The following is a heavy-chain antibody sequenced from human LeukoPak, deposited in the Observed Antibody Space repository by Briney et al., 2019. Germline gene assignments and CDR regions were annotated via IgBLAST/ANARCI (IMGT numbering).Heavy chain of an antibody. V-gene: IGHV3-33*08. CDR3: ARDLGDSSGYARHHSYFDY. Sequence: GGSLRLSCAASGFTFRNYVIHWVRQAPGKGLEWVAVIWYDGSNKYYADSVKGRFTISRDNSKNTLYLQMNSLRAEDTAVYYCARDLGDSSGYARHHSYFDYWGQGTLVTVSS. CDR1: GFTFRNYV. CDR2: IWYDGSNK. J-gene: IGHJ4*02. D-gene: IGHD3-22*01.